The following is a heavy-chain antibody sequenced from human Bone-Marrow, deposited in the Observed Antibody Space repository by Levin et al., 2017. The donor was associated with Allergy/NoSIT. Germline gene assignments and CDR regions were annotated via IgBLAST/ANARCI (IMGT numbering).Heavy chain of an antibody. CDR1: GFTFSSYA. CDR2: ISYDGSNK. V-gene: IGHV3-30-3*01. Sequence: AGGSLRLSCAASGFTFSSYAMHWVRQAPGKGLEWVAVISYDGSNKYYADSVKGRFTISRDNSKNTLYLQMNSLRAEDTAVYYCARDRRDGYNYFDYWGQGTLVTVSS. J-gene: IGHJ4*02. CDR3: ARDRRDGYNYFDY. D-gene: IGHD5-24*01.